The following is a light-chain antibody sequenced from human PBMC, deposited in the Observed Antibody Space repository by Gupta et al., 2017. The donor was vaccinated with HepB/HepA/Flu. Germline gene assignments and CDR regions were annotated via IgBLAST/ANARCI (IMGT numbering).Light chain of an antibody. CDR3: QQISSYPPT. CDR2: AAS. V-gene: IGKV1-9*01. J-gene: IGKJ3*01. CDR1: QGISSS. Sequence: DIQLTQSPSFLSASVGDRVIITCRASQGISSSLAWFQQKPGRAPNLLIYAASTLESGVPSRVSGSGSGTEFTLTISSLQPEDFATYYCQQISSYPPTFGPGTKVDVK.